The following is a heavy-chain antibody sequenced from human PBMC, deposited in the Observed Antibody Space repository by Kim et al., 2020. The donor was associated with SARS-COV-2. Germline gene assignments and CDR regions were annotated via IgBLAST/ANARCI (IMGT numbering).Heavy chain of an antibody. CDR3: ARDHKCGNPDYSGMDV. Sequence: DSVKGRFTISRENDKNTVYLQKNSLRAEDTAVYYCARDHKCGNPDYSGMDVWGQGTALTVSS. J-gene: IGHJ6*02. V-gene: IGHV3-74*01. D-gene: IGHD1-1*01.